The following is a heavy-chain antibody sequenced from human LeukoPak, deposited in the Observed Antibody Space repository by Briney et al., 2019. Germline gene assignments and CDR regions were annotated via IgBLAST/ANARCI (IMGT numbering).Heavy chain of an antibody. Sequence: GASVKVSCKASGYTFISYGITWVRQAPGQGLEWMGWISAYNGNTNYAQKPQGRVIMTTDTSTNTAYMELRSLRSDDTAVYYCARVPRVAGSRSYYYYGMDVWGQGTTVTVSS. CDR3: ARVPRVAGSRSYYYYGMDV. D-gene: IGHD6-19*01. CDR1: GYTFISYG. J-gene: IGHJ6*02. CDR2: ISAYNGNT. V-gene: IGHV1-18*01.